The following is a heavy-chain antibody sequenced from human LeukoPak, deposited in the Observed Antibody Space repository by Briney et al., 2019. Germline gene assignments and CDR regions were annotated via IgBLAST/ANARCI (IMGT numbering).Heavy chain of an antibody. CDR2: ISYDGSNK. V-gene: IGHV3-30*18. CDR3: AKSGRFYDSSGFDY. D-gene: IGHD3-22*01. J-gene: IGHJ4*02. CDR1: GFTFSSYG. Sequence: GGSLRLSCAASGFTFSSYGMHWVRQAPGKGLEWVAVISYDGSNKHYADSVKGRFTISRDNSKNTLYLQMSSLRAEDTAVYYCAKSGRFYDSSGFDYWGQGTLVTVSS.